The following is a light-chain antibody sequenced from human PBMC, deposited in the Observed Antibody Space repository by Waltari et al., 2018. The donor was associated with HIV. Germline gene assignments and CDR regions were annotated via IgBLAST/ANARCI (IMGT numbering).Light chain of an antibody. CDR3: AAWDDSLSGFV. V-gene: IGLV1-44*01. J-gene: IGLJ3*02. CDR1: GSNIGTRP. Sequence: QSVLTQPPSLSAAPGHKINISCSGCGSNIGTRPVHWYQQLPSRAPKLIIDHDHRRPSGVSDRFTASKSGTSASLFISKLQAADEATYYCAAWDDSLSGFVFGGGT. CDR2: HDH.